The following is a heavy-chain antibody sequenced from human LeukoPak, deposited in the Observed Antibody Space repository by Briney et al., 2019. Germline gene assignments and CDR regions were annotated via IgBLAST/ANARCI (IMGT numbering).Heavy chain of an antibody. J-gene: IGHJ6*02. V-gene: IGHV1-69*04. D-gene: IGHD6-13*01. CDR3: ATGQQSGWNYYYGMDV. CDR2: IIPILGIA. CDR1: GGTFSSYA. Sequence: GASVKVSCKASGGTFSSYAISWVRQAPGQGLEWMGRIIPILGIANYAQKFQGRVTITADKSTSTAYMELSSLRSEDTAVYYCATGQQSGWNYYYGMDVWGQGTTVTVSS.